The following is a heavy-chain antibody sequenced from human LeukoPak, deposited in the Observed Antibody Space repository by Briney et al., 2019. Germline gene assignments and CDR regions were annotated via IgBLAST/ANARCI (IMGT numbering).Heavy chain of an antibody. CDR1: GFTVSSDS. CDR2: IYSDNT. CDR3: QSVGLTVAGDAFDI. Sequence: GGSLRLSCTVSGFTVSSDSMSWVRQAPGKGLEWVSFIYSDNTHYSDSVKGRFTISRDNSKNTLYLQMNSLRAEDTAVYYCQSVGLTVAGDAFDIWGQGTLVTVSS. J-gene: IGHJ3*02. V-gene: IGHV3-53*01. D-gene: IGHD6-19*01.